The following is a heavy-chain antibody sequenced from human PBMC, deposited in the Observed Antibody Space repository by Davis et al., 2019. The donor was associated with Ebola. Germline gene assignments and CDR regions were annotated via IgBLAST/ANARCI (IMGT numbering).Heavy chain of an antibody. Sequence: GGSLRLSCAASGFTFSSYSMNWVRQAPGKGLEWVSYISSSSSTIYYADSVKGRFTISRDNAKNSLYLQMISLRAEDTAVYHCARDLYYDSSGYYYGWDYWGQGTLVTVSS. J-gene: IGHJ4*02. D-gene: IGHD3-22*01. CDR3: ARDLYYDSSGYYYGWDY. CDR1: GFTFSSYS. V-gene: IGHV3-48*04. CDR2: ISSSSSTI.